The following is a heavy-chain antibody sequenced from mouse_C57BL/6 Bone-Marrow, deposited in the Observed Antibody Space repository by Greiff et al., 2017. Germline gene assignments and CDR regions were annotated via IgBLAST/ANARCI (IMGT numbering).Heavy chain of an antibody. CDR3: ARVEDGYYVWFAY. V-gene: IGHV3-1*01. D-gene: IGHD2-3*01. J-gene: IGHJ3*01. Sequence: EVKLMESGPGMVKPSQSLSLTCTVTGYSITSGYDWHWIRHFPGNKLEWMGYISYSGSTNYNPSLKSRISITHDTSKNHFFLKLNSVTTEDTATYYCARVEDGYYVWFAYWGQGTLVTVSA. CDR2: ISYSGST. CDR1: GYSITSGYD.